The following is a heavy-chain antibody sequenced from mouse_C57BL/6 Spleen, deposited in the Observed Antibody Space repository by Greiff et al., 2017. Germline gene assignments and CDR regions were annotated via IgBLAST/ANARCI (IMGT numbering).Heavy chain of an antibody. CDR2: IWWDDDK. CDR1: GFSLSTFGMG. D-gene: IGHD2-4*01. CDR3: ARIPYDYDGAWFAY. V-gene: IGHV8-8*01. J-gene: IGHJ3*01. Sequence: QVTLKESGPGILQPSQTLSLTCSFSGFSLSTFGMGVGWIRQPLGKGLEWLAHIWWDDDKYYNPALKSRLTISKDTSKNQVFLKIANVDTADTATYYCARIPYDYDGAWFAYWGQGTLVTVSA.